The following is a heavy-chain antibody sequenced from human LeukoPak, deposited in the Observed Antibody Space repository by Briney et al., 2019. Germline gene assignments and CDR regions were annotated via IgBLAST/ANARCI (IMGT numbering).Heavy chain of an antibody. CDR3: VRDDDYYGSGSYPHAFDI. CDR1: GGSFSGYY. V-gene: IGHV3-7*01. J-gene: IGHJ3*02. CDR2: IKQDGSEK. D-gene: IGHD3-10*01. Sequence: ETLSLTCAVYGGSFSGYYWSWVRQAPGKGLEWVAYIKQDGSEKYYVDSVKGRFTISRDNAKNSLYLQMNSLRAEDTAVYYCVRDDDYYGSGSYPHAFDIWGQGTMVTVSS.